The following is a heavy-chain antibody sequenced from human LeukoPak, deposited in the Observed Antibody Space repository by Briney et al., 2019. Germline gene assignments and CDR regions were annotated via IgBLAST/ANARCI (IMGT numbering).Heavy chain of an antibody. J-gene: IGHJ6*04. Sequence: GVSVRLFCAASGLIFRTYPMNWVRQAPGRGLEWVSYISSSGSYMYYAYSEKGRFIISRDNANDSMYLQMNRLRAEDTAVYYCARAGGVYSGSYYYDYWGRGNGTMVTVSS. CDR2: ISSSGSYM. CDR3: ARAGGVYSGSYYYDYWG. CDR1: GLIFRTYP. V-gene: IGHV3-21*01. D-gene: IGHD1-26*01.